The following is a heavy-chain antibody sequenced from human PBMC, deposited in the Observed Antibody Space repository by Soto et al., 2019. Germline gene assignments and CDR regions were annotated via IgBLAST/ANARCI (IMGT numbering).Heavy chain of an antibody. CDR1: GFTFSSYG. Sequence: QVQLVESGGGVVQPGRSLRLSCAASGFTFSSYGMHLVRQAPGKGLEWVAVISYDGSNKYYADSVKGRFTISRDNSKNTLYLQMNSLRAEDTAVYYCAKGSGYDPTGGWFDPWGQGTLVTVSS. CDR2: ISYDGSNK. D-gene: IGHD5-12*01. CDR3: AKGSGYDPTGGWFDP. J-gene: IGHJ5*02. V-gene: IGHV3-30*18.